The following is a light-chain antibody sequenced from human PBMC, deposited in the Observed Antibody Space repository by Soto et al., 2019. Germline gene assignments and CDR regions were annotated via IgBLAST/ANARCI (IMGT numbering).Light chain of an antibody. CDR2: DAS. V-gene: IGKV3-11*01. J-gene: IGKJ4*01. CDR1: QAVSNY. CDR3: QQRFKWL. Sequence: IRVSQSSASLLFVPEEKTTLSCRASQAVSNYLAWYQQKPGQAPRLLIYDASNRAAGVPARFSGSGSGTDFTLTISSLEPEDSAVYYYQQRFKWLFGGGTKVDIK.